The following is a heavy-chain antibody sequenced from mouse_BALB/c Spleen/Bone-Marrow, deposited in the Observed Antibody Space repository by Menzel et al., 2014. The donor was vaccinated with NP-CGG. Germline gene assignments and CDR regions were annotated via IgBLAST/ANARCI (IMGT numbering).Heavy chain of an antibody. CDR3: ARLGYYGGFAY. V-gene: IGHV4-1*02. D-gene: IGHD2-3*01. Sequence: EVKLMESGGGLVQPGRSLKLSCAASGFDFSEFWMGWVRQAPGKGLEWIGEINPDSSTINYTPSLKDRFIISRDNAKNTLYLQMSKVRSEDTALYYCARLGYYGGFAYWGQGTLVTVSA. CDR2: INPDSSTI. CDR1: GFDFSEFW. J-gene: IGHJ3*01.